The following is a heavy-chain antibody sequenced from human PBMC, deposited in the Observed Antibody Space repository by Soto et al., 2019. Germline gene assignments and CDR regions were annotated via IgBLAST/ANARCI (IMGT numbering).Heavy chain of an antibody. D-gene: IGHD2-15*01. Sequence: QLQLQESGPGLVKPLETLSLTCTVSGGSISSSSYYWGWIRQPPGKGLEWIGSIYYSGSTYYNPSLKSRVTISVDTSKNQFSLKLSSVTAADTAVYYCARHCSGGSCYFIDYWGQGTLVTVSS. V-gene: IGHV4-39*01. CDR3: ARHCSGGSCYFIDY. CDR2: IYYSGST. J-gene: IGHJ4*02. CDR1: GGSISSSSYY.